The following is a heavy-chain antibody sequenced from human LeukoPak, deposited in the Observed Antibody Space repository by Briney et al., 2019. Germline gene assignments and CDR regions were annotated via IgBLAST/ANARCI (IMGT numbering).Heavy chain of an antibody. Sequence: SETLSLICAVSGGSISSGGSSWSWIRQPPGKGLEWIGYIYHSGSTYYNPSLKSRVTISVDRSKNQFSLKLSSVTAADTAVYYCARVSGYLLFDYWGQGTLVTVSS. CDR2: IYHSGST. V-gene: IGHV4-30-2*01. CDR1: GGSISSGGSS. CDR3: ARVSGYLLFDY. J-gene: IGHJ4*02. D-gene: IGHD3-22*01.